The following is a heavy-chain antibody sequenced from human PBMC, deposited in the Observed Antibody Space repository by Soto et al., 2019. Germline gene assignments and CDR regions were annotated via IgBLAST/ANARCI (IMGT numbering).Heavy chain of an antibody. J-gene: IGHJ4*02. CDR1: GGSFSGYY. D-gene: IGHD2-15*01. V-gene: IGHV4-34*01. Sequence: SETLSLTCAVYGGSFSGYYWTWIRQPPGTGLERVGEINHSGSTNYNPSLKSRVTISVDTSKNQFSLMLTSVTAGDTAVYYCARERRGYSGPPSSDYWGQGTLVTVSA. CDR2: INHSGST. CDR3: ARERRGYSGPPSSDY.